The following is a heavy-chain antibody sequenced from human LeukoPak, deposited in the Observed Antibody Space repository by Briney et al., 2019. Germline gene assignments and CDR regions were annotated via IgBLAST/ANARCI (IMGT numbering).Heavy chain of an antibody. V-gene: IGHV3-7*01. J-gene: IGHJ6*03. CDR1: GFTFSSYW. Sequence: GGSLRLSCAASGFTFSSYWMSWVRQAPGKGLEWVAHIKQDGSEKYYVDSVKGRFTISRDNSKNTLYLQMNSLRTEDTAVYYCAKSRPYYYYMDVWGKGTTVTISS. CDR3: AKSRPYYYYMDV. CDR2: IKQDGSEK.